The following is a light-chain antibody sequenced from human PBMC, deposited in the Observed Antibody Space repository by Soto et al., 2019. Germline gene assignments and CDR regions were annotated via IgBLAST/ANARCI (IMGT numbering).Light chain of an antibody. CDR3: QQYGDSPL. J-gene: IGKJ3*01. V-gene: IGKV3-20*01. CDR2: GAS. CDR1: QSVTSDF. Sequence: EIVLTQSPGTLSLSPGERATLSCRASQSVTSDFLVRYQQKPGQAPRLLIYGASNRATDIPDRFSGSGSGTDFALTISRLEPEDFAVYYCQQYGDSPLFGPGTKVEIK.